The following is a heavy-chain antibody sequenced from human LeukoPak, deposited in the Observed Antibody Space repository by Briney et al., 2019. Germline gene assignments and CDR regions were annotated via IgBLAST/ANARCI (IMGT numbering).Heavy chain of an antibody. D-gene: IGHD6-13*01. CDR2: IRSKAYGGTT. V-gene: IGHV3-49*04. CDR3: TRCSSWYDYFDY. Sequence: GGSQRLSCTASGFTFGDYAMSWVRQAPGKGLEWVGFIRSKAYGGTTEYAASVKGRFTISRDDSKSIAYLQMNSLKTEDTAVYYCTRCSSWYDYFDYWGQGTLVTVSS. CDR1: GFTFGDYA. J-gene: IGHJ4*02.